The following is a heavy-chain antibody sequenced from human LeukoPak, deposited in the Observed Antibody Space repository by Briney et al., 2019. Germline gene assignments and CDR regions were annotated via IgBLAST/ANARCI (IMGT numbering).Heavy chain of an antibody. J-gene: IGHJ3*02. Sequence: PSETLSLTCTVSGGSFSSSSYYWGWIRQPPGKGLEWIASIYYSGSTYYNPSLKSRVTISVDTSKNQFSLKLSSVTAADTAVYYCARGGYCSGGSCYHAFDIWGQGTMVTVSS. CDR1: GGSFSSSSYY. CDR2: IYYSGST. D-gene: IGHD2-15*01. CDR3: ARGGYCSGGSCYHAFDI. V-gene: IGHV4-39*01.